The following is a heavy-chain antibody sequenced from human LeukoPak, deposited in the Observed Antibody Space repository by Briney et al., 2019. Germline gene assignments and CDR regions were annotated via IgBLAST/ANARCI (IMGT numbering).Heavy chain of an antibody. CDR1: GFTVSNFY. Sequence: GGSLRLSCAASGFTVSNFYMSWVRQAPGKGLEWVSVIYSGGDTFHANSVKGRFTLSRDTSKNTLNLQMNSLRAEDTAVYYCTRDPDAWGQGTLVTVSS. V-gene: IGHV3-66*01. J-gene: IGHJ5*02. CDR2: IYSGGDT. CDR3: TRDPDA.